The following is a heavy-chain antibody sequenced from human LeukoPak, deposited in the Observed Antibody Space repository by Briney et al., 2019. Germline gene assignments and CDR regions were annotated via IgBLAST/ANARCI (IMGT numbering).Heavy chain of an antibody. CDR3: ARRDDHGGYIDY. CDR2: IYYSGST. D-gene: IGHD4-23*01. J-gene: IGHJ4*02. CDR1: GDSITSSIYF. V-gene: IGHV4-39*01. Sequence: SETLSLTCTVSGDSITSSIYFWGWIRQPPGKGLEWIGSIYYSGSTYYNPSLKSRVTISVDTSKNQFSLKLTSVTAADTALYYCARRDDHGGYIDYWGQGTLVTVSS.